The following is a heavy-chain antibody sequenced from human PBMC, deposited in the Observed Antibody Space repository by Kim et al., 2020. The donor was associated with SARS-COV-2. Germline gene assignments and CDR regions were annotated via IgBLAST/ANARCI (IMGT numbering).Heavy chain of an antibody. D-gene: IGHD3-10*01. CDR1: GDSVSSNSAA. CDR2: TYYRSKWFN. J-gene: IGHJ6*02. V-gene: IGHV6-1*01. Sequence: SQTLSLTCAISGDSVSSNSAAWNWIRQSPSRGLEWLGRTYYRSKWFNDYAPSVKSRIVINPDTSKNQVSLQLNSVTPEDTAVYYCALYNSGSSRSVDVWGQGTTVSVSS. CDR3: ALYNSGSSRSVDV.